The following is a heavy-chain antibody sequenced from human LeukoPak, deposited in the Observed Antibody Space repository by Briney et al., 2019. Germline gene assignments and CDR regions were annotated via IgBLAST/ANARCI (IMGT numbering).Heavy chain of an antibody. V-gene: IGHV3-7*01. CDR2: IKHDGSEQ. J-gene: IGHJ4*02. CDR1: GFTFTIYW. Sequence: GGSLRLSCAASGFTFTIYWMSWMRQAPGKGLQWVANIKHDGSEQYYVDSVKGRFTISRDNAKNSLFLQMNSLGVEDTAVYYCKSGGAAPGSFDYWGQGVLVTVSS. CDR3: KSGGAAPGSFDY. D-gene: IGHD6-13*01.